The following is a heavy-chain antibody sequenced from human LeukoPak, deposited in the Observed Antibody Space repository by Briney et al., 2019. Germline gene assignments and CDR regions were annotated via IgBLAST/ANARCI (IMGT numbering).Heavy chain of an antibody. CDR1: GFTFTNAW. Sequence: GGSLRLSCTAPGFTFTNAWMSWVRQAPGKGLEWVGRIKSKGDGETTDYAATVKGRFTMSRDDSKATLYLQMNSLKAEDTAVYYCTTDLGITMIRGVIVYWGQGALVTVSS. D-gene: IGHD3-10*01. J-gene: IGHJ4*02. CDR3: TTDLGITMIRGVIVY. V-gene: IGHV3-15*01. CDR2: IKSKGDGETT.